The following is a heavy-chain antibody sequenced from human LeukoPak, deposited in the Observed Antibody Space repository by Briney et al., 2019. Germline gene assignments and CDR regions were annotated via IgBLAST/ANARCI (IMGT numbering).Heavy chain of an antibody. CDR1: GCSISSSSYY. CDR2: IYYSGST. Sequence: ASETLSPTCTISGCSISSSSYYWGWIRQPPGKGLEWIGSIYYSGSTYYNPSLKSRVTISVDTSKNQFSLKLSSVTAADTAVYYCARRAYYYDSSGENWFDPWGQGTLVTVSS. V-gene: IGHV4-39*01. CDR3: ARRAYYYDSSGENWFDP. J-gene: IGHJ5*02. D-gene: IGHD3-22*01.